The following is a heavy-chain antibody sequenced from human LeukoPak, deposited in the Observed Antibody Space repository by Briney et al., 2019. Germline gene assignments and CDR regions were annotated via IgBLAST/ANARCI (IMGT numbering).Heavy chain of an antibody. Sequence: ASVKVSCKASGYTFTSYYMHWVRQAPGQGLEWMGIINPSGGSTSYAQKFQGRVTMTRDTSTSTVCMELSSLRSEDTAVYYCARDNGELGAAFKNWFDPWGQGTLVTVSS. CDR3: ARDNGELGAAFKNWFDP. V-gene: IGHV1-46*01. J-gene: IGHJ5*02. CDR2: INPSGGST. D-gene: IGHD3-10*01. CDR1: GYTFTSYY.